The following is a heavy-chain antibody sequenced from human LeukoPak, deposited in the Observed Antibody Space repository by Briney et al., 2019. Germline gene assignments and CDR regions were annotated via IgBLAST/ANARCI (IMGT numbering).Heavy chain of an antibody. CDR1: GFTFSNAW. D-gene: IGHD5-18*01. V-gene: IGHV3-15*01. CDR3: TTGPPTIQLWLVAENDAFDI. J-gene: IGHJ3*02. Sequence: PGGSLRLSCAASGFTFSNAWMSWVRQAPGKGLEWVGRIKSKTDGGTTDYAAPVKGRFTISRDDSKNTLYLQMNSLKTEDTAVYYCTTGPPTIQLWLVAENDAFDIWGQGTMVTVSS. CDR2: IKSKTDGGTT.